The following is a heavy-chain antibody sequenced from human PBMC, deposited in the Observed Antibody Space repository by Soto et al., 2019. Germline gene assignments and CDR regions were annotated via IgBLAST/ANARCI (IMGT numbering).Heavy chain of an antibody. D-gene: IGHD3-16*01. Sequence: QVQLVESGGGVVQPGRSLRLSCAASGFTFSSYGMHWVRQAPGKGLEWVAVISYDGSNKYYADSVKGRFTISRDNSNNTLYLQMNSLRAEDTAVYYCAQDKAGTEGVDYWGQGTLVTVSS. CDR3: AQDKAGTEGVDY. CDR1: GFTFSSYG. J-gene: IGHJ4*02. CDR2: ISYDGSNK. V-gene: IGHV3-30*18.